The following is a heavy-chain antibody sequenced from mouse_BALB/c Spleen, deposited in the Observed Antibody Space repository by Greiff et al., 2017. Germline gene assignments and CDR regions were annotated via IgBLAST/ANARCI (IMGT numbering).Heavy chain of an antibody. CDR1: GYSITSDYA. CDR2: ISYSGST. Sequence: DVQLQESGPGLVKPSQSLSLTCTVTGYSITSDYAWNWIRQFPGNKLEWMGYISYSGSTSYNPSLKSRISITRDTSKNQFFLQLNSVTTEDTATYYCATGGSSNYYYAMDYWGQGTSVTVSS. CDR3: ATGGSSNYYYAMDY. D-gene: IGHD1-1*01. V-gene: IGHV3-2*02. J-gene: IGHJ4*01.